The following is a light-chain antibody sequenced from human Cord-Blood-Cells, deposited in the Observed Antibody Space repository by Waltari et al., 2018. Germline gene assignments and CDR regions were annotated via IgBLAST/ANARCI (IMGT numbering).Light chain of an antibody. V-gene: IGKV3-20*01. CDR1: QSVSSSY. J-gene: IGKJ2*01. CDR3: QQYGSSPYT. Sequence: EIVLTQSPGTLSLSPGERATLSCRASQSVSSSYLAWYQQKPGQAPRLLIYGASSRATXXXXXFSGSGSGTDFTLTISRLEPEDFAVYYCQQYGSSPYTFGQGTKLEIK. CDR2: GAS.